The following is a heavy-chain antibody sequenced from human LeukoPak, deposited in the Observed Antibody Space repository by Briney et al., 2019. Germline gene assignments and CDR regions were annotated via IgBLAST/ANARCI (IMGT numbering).Heavy chain of an antibody. V-gene: IGHV3-7*01. J-gene: IGHJ4*02. Sequence: PGGSLRLSCAASGFTFSSYWMSWVRQAPGKGLVWVANIKQDGSEKYYVDSVKGRFTISRDNAKNSLYLQMNSLRAEDTAVYYCARLGGYGSYYFDYWGQGTLVTVSS. CDR1: GFTFSSYW. D-gene: IGHD5-12*01. CDR3: ARLGGYGSYYFDY. CDR2: IKQDGSEK.